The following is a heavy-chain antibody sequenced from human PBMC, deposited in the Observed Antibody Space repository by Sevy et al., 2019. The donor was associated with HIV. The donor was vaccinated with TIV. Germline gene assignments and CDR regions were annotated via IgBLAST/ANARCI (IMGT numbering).Heavy chain of an antibody. CDR1: GGTFSSYA. CDR2: IIPIFGTA. V-gene: IGHV1-69*13. CDR3: ARAVRSSGSYYTTNQNYYYYGMDV. Sequence: ASVKVSCKASGGTFSSYAISWVRQAPGQGLEWMGGIIPIFGTANYAQKFQGRVTITADESTSTAYMELSSLRSEDTAVYYCARAVRSSGSYYTTNQNYYYYGMDVWGQGTTVTVSS. J-gene: IGHJ6*02. D-gene: IGHD3-10*01.